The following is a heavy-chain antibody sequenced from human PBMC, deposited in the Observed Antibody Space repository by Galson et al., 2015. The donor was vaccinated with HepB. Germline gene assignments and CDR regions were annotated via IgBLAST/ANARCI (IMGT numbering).Heavy chain of an antibody. CDR2: IYYSGST. V-gene: IGHV4-59*08. CDR3: ARHSYYDYRMDV. CDR1: GGSMSSHY. J-gene: IGHJ6*02. Sequence: ETLSLTCTVSGGSMSSHYWSWIRQPPGKGLEWMGYIYYSGSTNYNPSLNSRLSISVDMSKNQFSLKLRSVTAADTAVYFCARHSYYDYRMDVWGHGATVTVSS.